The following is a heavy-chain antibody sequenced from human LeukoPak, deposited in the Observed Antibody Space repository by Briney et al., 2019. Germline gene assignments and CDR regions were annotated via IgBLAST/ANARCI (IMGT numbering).Heavy chain of an antibody. D-gene: IGHD3-22*01. V-gene: IGHV4-4*07. CDR1: GGSISSYY. J-gene: IGHJ1*01. CDR3: ARHSKYYYDSSGSYVGYFQH. CDR2: IYTGGST. Sequence: SETLSLTCTVSGGSISSYYWSWIRQPAGKGLEWIGRIYTGGSTNYNPSLKSRVTISVDTSKNQFSLKLSSVTAADTAVYYCARHSKYYYDSSGSYVGYFQHWGQGTLVTVSS.